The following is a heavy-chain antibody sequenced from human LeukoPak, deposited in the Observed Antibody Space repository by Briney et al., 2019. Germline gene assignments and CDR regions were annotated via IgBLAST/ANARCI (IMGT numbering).Heavy chain of an antibody. CDR2: IYENGGTT. D-gene: IGHD2-21*01. CDR3: AKDFRIGYSAHFDY. J-gene: IGHJ4*02. V-gene: IGHV3-23*01. Sequence: GGSLRLSCVDSGFTFRSHAMSWVRQAPEKGLEFVSGIYENGGTTYYADSVKGRFSISRDNSKNTLYLQMDSLRGEDTAVYYCAKDFRIGYSAHFDYWGQGALVTVSS. CDR1: GFTFRSHA.